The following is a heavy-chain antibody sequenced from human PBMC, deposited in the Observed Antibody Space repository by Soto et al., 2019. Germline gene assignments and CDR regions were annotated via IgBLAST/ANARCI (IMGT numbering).Heavy chain of an antibody. D-gene: IGHD3-16*02. J-gene: IGHJ3*02. CDR1: GFNFSNAW. CDR3: TTDRWYPAGLSNPSAFDI. V-gene: IGHV3-15*01. Sequence: GGSLRLSCAASGFNFSNAWMSWVRQAPGKGLEWVGRIKSKTDGGTTDYAAPVKGRFTISRDDSKNTLYLQMNSLKTEDTAVYYCTTDRWYPAGLSNPSAFDIWGQGTMVTVSS. CDR2: IKSKTDGGTT.